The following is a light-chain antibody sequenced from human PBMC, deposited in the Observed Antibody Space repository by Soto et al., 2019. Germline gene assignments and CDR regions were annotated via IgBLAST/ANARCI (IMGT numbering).Light chain of an antibody. Sequence: DIVMTQSPLSLPVTPGEPASISCRSSQSLLQSNGYSYLDWYLQKPGQSPQLLIYLGSNRASGVPDRFSGSGSGTDFTLKISRVEAADVGVYYCMQATHSPWAFGQGTKVEIK. CDR2: LGS. CDR3: MQATHSPWA. CDR1: QSLLQSNGYSY. J-gene: IGKJ1*01. V-gene: IGKV2-28*01.